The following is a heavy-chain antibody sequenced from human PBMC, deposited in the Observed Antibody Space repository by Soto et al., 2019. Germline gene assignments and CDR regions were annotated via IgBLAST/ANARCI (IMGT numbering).Heavy chain of an antibody. D-gene: IGHD3-9*01. CDR3: AQTFILTGSYPFDY. J-gene: IGHJ4*02. Sequence: QITLKESGPTLVKPTQTLTLTCTFSGFSLSTSGVGVGWIRQPPGKALEWLALIYWDDDKRYSPSLKRRLTITKDTSKSRVVLTMTNMDPVDTATYYCAQTFILTGSYPFDYWGQGTLVTVSS. CDR1: GFSLSTSGVG. V-gene: IGHV2-5*02. CDR2: IYWDDDK.